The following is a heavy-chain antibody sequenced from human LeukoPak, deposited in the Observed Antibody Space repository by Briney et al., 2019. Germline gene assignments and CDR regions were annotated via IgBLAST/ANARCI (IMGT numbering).Heavy chain of an antibody. V-gene: IGHV4-59*01. J-gene: IGHJ6*03. Sequence: SETLSLTCTVSGGSISSYYWSWLRQPPGKGLEWIGNIYYSGSTNYNPSLKSRVTISVDTSKNQFSLKLSSVTAADTAVYYCTRGSIAYYYMDVWGKGTTVTISS. CDR3: TRGSIAYYYMDV. CDR2: IYYSGST. CDR1: GGSISSYY. D-gene: IGHD3-22*01.